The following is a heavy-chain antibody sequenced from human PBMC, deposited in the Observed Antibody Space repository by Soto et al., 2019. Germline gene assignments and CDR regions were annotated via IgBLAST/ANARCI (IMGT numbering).Heavy chain of an antibody. Sequence: PGESLKISCKGSGYSFTSSWNGWVRQMPGKGLEWMGIMYPGDSDTRYSPSFQGQVTISADKSINTAYLQWSSLKASDTAMYFCARQAIAVAGTSSYYYGMDVWGQGTTVTVSS. D-gene: IGHD6-19*01. CDR1: GYSFTSSW. CDR2: MYPGDSDT. J-gene: IGHJ6*02. V-gene: IGHV5-51*01. CDR3: ARQAIAVAGTSSYYYGMDV.